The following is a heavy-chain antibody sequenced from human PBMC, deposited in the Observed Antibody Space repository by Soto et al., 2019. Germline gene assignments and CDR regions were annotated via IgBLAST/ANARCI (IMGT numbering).Heavy chain of an antibody. CDR1: GGSLNNYH. J-gene: IGHJ6*02. Sequence: SETLSLTCAVYGGSLNNYHWSWIRQPPGKGLEWIGEINQSGITNYNPSLKSRVTISIDASKNQFSLNLGSVAAADTAVYYCARAVSARQDGYYHYDLDVWGQGTTVTVSS. CDR3: ARAVSARQDGYYHYDLDV. V-gene: IGHV4-34*01. CDR2: INQSGIT. D-gene: IGHD6-6*01.